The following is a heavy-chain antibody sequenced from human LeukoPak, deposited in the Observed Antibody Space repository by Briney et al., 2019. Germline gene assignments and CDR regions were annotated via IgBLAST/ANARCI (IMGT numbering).Heavy chain of an antibody. CDR1: GGSISSYY. J-gene: IGHJ4*02. D-gene: IGHD5-12*01. Sequence: SETLSLTCTVSGGSISSYYWSWIRQPPGKGLEWIGYIYYSGSTNYNPSLKSRVTISVDTSKNQFSLKLSSVTAADTAVYYCAREVASYSGYDWSWDYWGQGTLVTVSS. CDR2: IYYSGST. CDR3: AREVASYSGYDWSWDY. V-gene: IGHV4-59*12.